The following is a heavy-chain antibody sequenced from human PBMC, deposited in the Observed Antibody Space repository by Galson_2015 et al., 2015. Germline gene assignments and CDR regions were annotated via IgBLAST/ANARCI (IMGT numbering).Heavy chain of an antibody. Sequence: SETLSLTCAVSGGSISSSNWWSWVRQPPGKGLEWIGEIYHSGSTNYNPFLKSRVTISVDKSKNQFSLKLSSVTAADTAVYYCARATIVVVAAASFWFDPWGQGTLVTVSS. CDR2: IYHSGST. D-gene: IGHD2-15*01. V-gene: IGHV4-4*02. J-gene: IGHJ5*02. CDR3: ARATIVVVAAASFWFDP. CDR1: GGSISSSNW.